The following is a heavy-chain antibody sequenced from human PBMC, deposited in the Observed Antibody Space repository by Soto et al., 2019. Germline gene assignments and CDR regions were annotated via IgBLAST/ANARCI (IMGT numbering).Heavy chain of an antibody. V-gene: IGHV3-23*01. Sequence: PGGSLRLSCAASGFTFSSYAMSWVRQAPGKGLEWVSAISGSGGSTYYADSVKGRFTISRDNSKNTLYLQMNSLRAEDTAVYYCAKTSKSITMIVVVSFYFDYWGQGTLVTVSS. D-gene: IGHD3-22*01. CDR2: ISGSGGST. CDR3: AKTSKSITMIVVVSFYFDY. CDR1: GFTFSSYA. J-gene: IGHJ4*02.